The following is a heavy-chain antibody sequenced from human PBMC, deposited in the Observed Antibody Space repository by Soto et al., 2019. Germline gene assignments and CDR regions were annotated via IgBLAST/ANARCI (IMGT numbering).Heavy chain of an antibody. CDR2: IIPIFGTA. Sequence: QVQLVQSGAEVKKPGSSVKVSCKASGGTFSSYAISWVRQAPGQGLEWMGGIIPIFGTANYAQKFQGRVTIPADKSTRTAYMELSSLRSEDTAVYYCARIDPAAIGWFDPWGQGTLVTVSS. CDR3: ARIDPAAIGWFDP. J-gene: IGHJ5*02. V-gene: IGHV1-69*06. CDR1: GGTFSSYA. D-gene: IGHD2-2*01.